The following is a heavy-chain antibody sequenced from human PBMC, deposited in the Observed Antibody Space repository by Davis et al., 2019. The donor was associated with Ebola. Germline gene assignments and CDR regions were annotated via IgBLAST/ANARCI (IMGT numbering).Heavy chain of an antibody. CDR2: IYPGDSDT. CDR3: ARGPIAAAGSYYYYGMDV. V-gene: IGHV5-51*01. J-gene: IGHJ6*02. Sequence: KVSCKGSGYSFTSYWIGWVRQMPGKGLEWMGIIYPGDSDTRYSPSFQGQVTISADKSIRTAYLQWSSLKASDTAMYYCARGPIAAAGSYYYYGMDVWGQGTTVTVSS. D-gene: IGHD6-13*01. CDR1: GYSFTSYW.